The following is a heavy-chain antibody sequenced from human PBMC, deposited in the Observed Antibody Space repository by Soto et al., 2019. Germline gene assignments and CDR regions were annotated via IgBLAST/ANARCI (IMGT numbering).Heavy chain of an antibody. CDR3: ACGGGLSWDFDL. CDR2: INSDGSST. D-gene: IGHD3-16*01. J-gene: IGHJ2*01. V-gene: IGHV3-74*01. Sequence: EVQLVESGGGLVQPGGSLRLSCAASGFTFSSYWMHWVRQAPGKGLVWVSRINSDGSSTSYEDSVKGRFTISRDNATNTLYLKMNSLRAEDTAVYDCACGGGLSWDFDLWGRGTLVTVSS. CDR1: GFTFSSYW.